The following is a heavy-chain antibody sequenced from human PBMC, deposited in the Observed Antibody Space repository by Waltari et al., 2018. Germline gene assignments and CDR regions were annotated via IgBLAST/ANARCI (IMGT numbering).Heavy chain of an antibody. V-gene: IGHV3-23*01. D-gene: IGHD4-17*01. Sequence: EVQLLESGGGLVQPGGSLRLSCAASGFTFSSYAMSWVRQAPGKGLELVSAISGSGGSTYYADSVKGRFTISRDNSKNTLYLQMNSLRAEDTAVYYCAKDLAMTTVTNYFDYWGQGTLVTVSS. CDR3: AKDLAMTTVTNYFDY. CDR1: GFTFSSYA. CDR2: ISGSGGST. J-gene: IGHJ4*02.